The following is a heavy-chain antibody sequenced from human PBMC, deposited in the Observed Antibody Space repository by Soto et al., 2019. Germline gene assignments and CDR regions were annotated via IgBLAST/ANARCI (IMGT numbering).Heavy chain of an antibody. CDR2: IIPIFGTA. Sequence: QVQLVQSGAEVKKPGSSVKVSCKASGGTFSSYAISWVRQAPGQGLEWMGGIIPIFGTAKYAQKFQGRVTITADESTSTAYMELSSLRSEDTAVYYCARETTSSIAARPRGHFDSWGQGSLVTVSS. J-gene: IGHJ4*02. CDR1: GGTFSSYA. CDR3: ARETTSSIAARPRGHFDS. V-gene: IGHV1-69*01. D-gene: IGHD6-6*01.